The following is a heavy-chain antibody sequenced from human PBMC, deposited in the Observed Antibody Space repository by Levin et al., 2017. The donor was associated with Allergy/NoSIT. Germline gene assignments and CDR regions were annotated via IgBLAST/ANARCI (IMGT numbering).Heavy chain of an antibody. D-gene: IGHD1-1*01. J-gene: IGHJ3*01. V-gene: IGHV4-59*01. CDR3: ARDTGGFAFDL. Sequence: SETLSLTCTLSGGAISIFYWNWIRQSPGKGLEWIAYITQSGRTSYNPSLKSRLSVSLDTSKNQFSLNLSSMTAADMALYFCARDTGGFAFDLWGQGTLVTVSS. CDR2: ITQSGRT. CDR1: GGAISIFY.